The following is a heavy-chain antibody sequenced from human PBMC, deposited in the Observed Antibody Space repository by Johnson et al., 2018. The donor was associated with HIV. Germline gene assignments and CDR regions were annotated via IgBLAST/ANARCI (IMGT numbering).Heavy chain of an antibody. V-gene: IGHV3-30*14. CDR3: ARGGVYYDKAFDI. J-gene: IGHJ3*02. Sequence: QVQLVESGGGVVQPGRSLRLSCAASGFTFSSYAMHWVRQAPGKGLEWVAVISFAGSNEYYADYVKGRFTISRENAKNSLYLQMNSLRAGDTAVYYCARGGVYYDKAFDIWGQGTVVTVSS. CDR1: GFTFSSYA. CDR2: ISFAGSNE. D-gene: IGHD3-22*01.